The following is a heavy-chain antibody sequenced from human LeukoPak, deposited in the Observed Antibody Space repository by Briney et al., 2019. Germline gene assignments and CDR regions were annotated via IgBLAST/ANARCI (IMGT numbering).Heavy chain of an antibody. D-gene: IGHD6-25*01. CDR1: GLTFSSYW. V-gene: IGHV3-7*01. CDR3: ARGSGLGY. J-gene: IGHJ4*02. CDR2: IKQDGSDE. Sequence: GGSLRLSCAASGLTFSSYWMHWVRQAPGKGLEWVANIKQDGSDENYVDSVEGRFTISRDNAKNSLYLQMNSLRVEDTAVYYCARGSGLGYWGQGALVTVSS.